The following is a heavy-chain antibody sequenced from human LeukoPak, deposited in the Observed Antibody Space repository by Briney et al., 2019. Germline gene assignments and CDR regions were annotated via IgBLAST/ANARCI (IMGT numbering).Heavy chain of an antibody. CDR3: AKDRIVLTVYAFDS. J-gene: IGHJ4*02. CDR2: LSGSGATS. D-gene: IGHD2-8*01. V-gene: IGHV3-23*01. Sequence: GGSLRLSCAASGFIFSKYAMSWVRQVPGKGLEWVPTLSGSGATSSYADSVQGRFSISRDNSNNTLYLQMNSLRAEDTALYYCAKDRIVLTVYAFDSWGQGTLVTVSS. CDR1: GFIFSKYA.